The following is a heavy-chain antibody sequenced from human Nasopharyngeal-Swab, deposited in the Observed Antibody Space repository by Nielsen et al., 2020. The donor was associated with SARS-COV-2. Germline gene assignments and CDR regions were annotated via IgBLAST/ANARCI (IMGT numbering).Heavy chain of an antibody. CDR2: ISYDGSNK. D-gene: IGHD6-6*01. J-gene: IGHJ5*02. V-gene: IGHV3-30*03. CDR3: ARVSSSSTTNWFDP. Sequence: WIRQHPGKGLEWVAVISYDGSNKYYADSVKGRFTISRDNSKNTLYLQMNSLRAEDTAVYYCARVSSSSTTNWFDPWGQGTLVTVSS.